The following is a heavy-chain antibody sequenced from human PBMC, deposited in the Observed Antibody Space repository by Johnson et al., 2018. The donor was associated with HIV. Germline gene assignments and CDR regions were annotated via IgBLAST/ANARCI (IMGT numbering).Heavy chain of an antibody. CDR3: AKGDCSGGSCYSFTDAFDI. CDR2: ISFDGSNK. Sequence: VESGGGVVQPGRSLRLSCAASGFTFSSYGMHWVRQAPGKGLEWVAVISFDGSNKYYADSVKGRFTISRDNSKNTLYLQMNSLRAEDTAVYYCAKGDCSGGSCYSFTDAFDIWGQGTMVTVSS. D-gene: IGHD2-15*01. CDR1: GFTFSSYG. V-gene: IGHV3-30*18. J-gene: IGHJ3*02.